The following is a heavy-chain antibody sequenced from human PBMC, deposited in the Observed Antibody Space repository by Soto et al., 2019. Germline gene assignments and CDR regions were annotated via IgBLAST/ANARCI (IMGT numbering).Heavy chain of an antibody. CDR2: IYYSGST. D-gene: IGHD3-16*01. CDR1: GGSISSYY. J-gene: IGHJ5*02. CDR3: ARVLFGSNCWFDP. Sequence: SETLSLTCTVSGGSISSYYWSWIRQPPGKGLEWIGYIYYSGSTNYNPSLKSRVTISVDTSKNQFSLKLSAVTAADTAVYYCARVLFGSNCWFDPWGQGTLVTVSS. V-gene: IGHV4-59*01.